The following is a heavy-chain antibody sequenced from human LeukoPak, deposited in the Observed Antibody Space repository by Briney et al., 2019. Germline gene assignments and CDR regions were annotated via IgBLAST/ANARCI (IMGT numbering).Heavy chain of an antibody. Sequence: SETLSLTCAVYGGSFSGYYWSWIRQPPGKGLEWIGKINHSGSTNYNPSLKSRVTISVDTSKNQFSLKLSSVTAADTAVYYCARRLLRSMTNLDYWGQGTLVTVSS. CDR2: INHSGST. D-gene: IGHD4-11*01. CDR3: ARRLLRSMTNLDY. CDR1: GGSFSGYY. V-gene: IGHV4-34*01. J-gene: IGHJ4*02.